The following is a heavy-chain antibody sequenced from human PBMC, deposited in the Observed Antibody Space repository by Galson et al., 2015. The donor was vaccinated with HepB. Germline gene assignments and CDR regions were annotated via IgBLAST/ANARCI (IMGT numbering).Heavy chain of an antibody. J-gene: IGHJ1*01. CDR2: IRGGGTGT. D-gene: IGHD4-17*01. V-gene: IGHV3-23*01. CDR3: AKSGPGDYFEYFHL. CDR1: GYTFTSYA. Sequence: SLRLSCAASGYTFTSYAMSWVRQAPGKGLEWVSGIRGGGTGTYYANSLKGRFTISRDNSKSTLHLQMISLRAEDTAVYYCAKSGPGDYFEYFHLWGQGTTVTVSS.